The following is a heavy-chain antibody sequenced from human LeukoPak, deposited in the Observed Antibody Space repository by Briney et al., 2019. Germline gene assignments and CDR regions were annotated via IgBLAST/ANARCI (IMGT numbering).Heavy chain of an antibody. CDR3: AKSHYYGSGSYYGY. J-gene: IGHJ4*02. V-gene: IGHV3-23*01. D-gene: IGHD3-10*01. Sequence: SGGSLRLSCAASRFTFSSYAMSWVRQAPGKGLEWVSTISGGGGSTYYADSVKGRFTIPRDNSKNTLYLQMNSLRAEDTAVYYCAKSHYYGSGSYYGYWGQGTLVTVSS. CDR2: ISGGGGST. CDR1: RFTFSSYA.